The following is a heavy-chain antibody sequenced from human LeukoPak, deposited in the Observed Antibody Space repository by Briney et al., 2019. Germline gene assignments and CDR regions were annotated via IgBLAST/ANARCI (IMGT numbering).Heavy chain of an antibody. CDR2: FDPEDGET. Sequence: GASVKVSCKVSGYTLTELSMHWVRQAPGKGREWMGGFDPEDGETIYAQKFQGRVTMTEDTSTDTAYMELSSLRSEDTAVYYCATVQYSSSSVRLYYYMDVWGKGTTVTVSS. V-gene: IGHV1-24*01. J-gene: IGHJ6*03. CDR3: ATVQYSSSSVRLYYYMDV. D-gene: IGHD6-6*01. CDR1: GYTLTELS.